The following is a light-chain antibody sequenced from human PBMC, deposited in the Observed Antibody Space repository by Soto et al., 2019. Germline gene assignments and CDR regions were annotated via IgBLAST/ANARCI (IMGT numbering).Light chain of an antibody. V-gene: IGKV1-39*01. J-gene: IGKJ1*01. Sequence: DIQITQSPSSLSESVGDRVTITCRASQTTNNYLNWYQLKPWKAPKLLIYAAYTLQTGVPSRFTGSGSGTDFTLTIISLQPEDYATYFCQQSYSTPYAFGPGTKVEIK. CDR2: AAY. CDR3: QQSYSTPYA. CDR1: QTTNNY.